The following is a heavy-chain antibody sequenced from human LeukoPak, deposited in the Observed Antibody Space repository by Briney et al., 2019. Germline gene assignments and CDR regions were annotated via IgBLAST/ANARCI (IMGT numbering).Heavy chain of an antibody. J-gene: IGHJ4*02. CDR3: ANSHQHYYDSRGYYSTFDY. D-gene: IGHD3-22*01. CDR1: GFTFSSYA. CDR2: ISGSGGST. V-gene: IGHV3-23*01. Sequence: AGSLRLSCAASGFTFSSYAMSWVRQAPGKGLEWVSAISGSGGSTYYADPVKGRFTISRDNSKNKLYLQKNSLRAEDTAVYSCANSHQHYYDSRGYYSTFDYWGQGTLVTVSS.